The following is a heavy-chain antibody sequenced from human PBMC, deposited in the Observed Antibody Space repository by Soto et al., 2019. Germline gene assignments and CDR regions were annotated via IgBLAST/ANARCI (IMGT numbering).Heavy chain of an antibody. V-gene: IGHV1-18*01. Sequence: ASVKVSCKSSGYTFTSYGISWVRQAPGQGLEWMGWISAYNGNTNYAQKLQGRVTMTTDTSTSTAYMELRSLRSDDTAVYYCARDLPHCTNGVCYTGYYYGMDVWGKGTTVTVSS. J-gene: IGHJ6*04. CDR1: GYTFTSYG. CDR2: ISAYNGNT. CDR3: ARDLPHCTNGVCYTGYYYGMDV. D-gene: IGHD2-8*01.